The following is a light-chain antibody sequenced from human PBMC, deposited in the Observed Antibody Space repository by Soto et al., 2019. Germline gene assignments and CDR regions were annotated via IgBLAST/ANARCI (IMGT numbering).Light chain of an antibody. CDR2: SNN. CDR3: AAWDDGLNGYV. J-gene: IGLJ1*01. V-gene: IGLV1-44*01. Sequence: QSVLTQPPSVSGVPGQRITISCAGSTSNIGSNTVNWYQQLPGTAPRTLIYSNNQRPSGVPDRFSGSKSGTSGSLAISGLLSEDEADYYCAAWDDGLNGYVFGTGTKLTVL. CDR1: TSNIGSNT.